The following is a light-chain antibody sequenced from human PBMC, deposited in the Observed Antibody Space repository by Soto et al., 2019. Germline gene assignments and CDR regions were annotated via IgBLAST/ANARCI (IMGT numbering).Light chain of an antibody. J-gene: IGKJ4*01. CDR2: DAS. V-gene: IGKV3-15*01. CDR1: QSVSSN. CDR3: QQYNSLLT. Sequence: EIVMTQSPATLSVSPGERATLSCRASQSVSSNLAWYHQKPGQAPRLLIYDASSSAPGIPARFSCSGSGTELTLTISILQPDDFATYYFQQYNSLLTFGGGTKVDIK.